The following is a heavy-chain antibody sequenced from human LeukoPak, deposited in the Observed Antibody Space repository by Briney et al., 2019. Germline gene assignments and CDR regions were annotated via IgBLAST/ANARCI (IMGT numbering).Heavy chain of an antibody. CDR3: ARHAYYYGSGSNYYYMDV. CDR2: INHSGST. V-gene: IGHV4-34*01. D-gene: IGHD3-10*01. J-gene: IGHJ6*03. CDR1: GGSFSGYY. Sequence: PSETLSLTCAVYGGSFSGYYWSWIRQPPGKGLEWIGEINHSGSTNYNPSLKSRVTISVDTSKNQFSLKLSSVTAADTAVYYCARHAYYYGSGSNYYYMDVWGKGTTVTVSS.